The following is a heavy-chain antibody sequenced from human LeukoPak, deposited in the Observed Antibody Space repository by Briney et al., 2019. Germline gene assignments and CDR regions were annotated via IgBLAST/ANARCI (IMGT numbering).Heavy chain of an antibody. V-gene: IGHV1-46*01. Sequence: ASVKVSCKASGYTFTSHYMHWVRQAPGQGLEWMGIINPSGGSTSYAQKFQGRVTMTRDTSTSTVYMELSSLRSEDTAVYYCATLAYCGGDCFPEWYFDLWGRGTLVTVSS. D-gene: IGHD2-21*02. J-gene: IGHJ2*01. CDR2: INPSGGST. CDR3: ATLAYCGGDCFPEWYFDL. CDR1: GYTFTSHY.